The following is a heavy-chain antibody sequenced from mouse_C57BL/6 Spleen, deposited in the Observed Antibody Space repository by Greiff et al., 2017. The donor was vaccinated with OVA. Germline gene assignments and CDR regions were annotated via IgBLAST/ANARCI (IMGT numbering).Heavy chain of an antibody. D-gene: IGHD1-1*01. V-gene: IGHV1-50*01. Sequence: QVQLKQPGAELVKPGASVKLSCKASGYTFTSYWMQWVKQRPGQGLEWIGEIDPSDSYTNYNQKFKGKATLTVDTSSSTAYMQLSSLTSEDSAVYYCAREDYGSSYEGYWGQGTTLTVSS. CDR3: AREDYGSSYEGY. CDR2: IDPSDSYT. J-gene: IGHJ2*01. CDR1: GYTFTSYW.